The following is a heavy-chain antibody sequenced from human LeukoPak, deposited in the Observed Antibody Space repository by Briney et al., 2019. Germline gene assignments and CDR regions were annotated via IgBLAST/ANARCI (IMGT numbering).Heavy chain of an antibody. Sequence: PGGSLRLSCAASGFTFPTYAMKWVRQAPGKGLEWVSSIRVSDGAAFYADSVKGRFTISRDNSKNTLYLQMNSLRAEDTAVYYCAQSKKYSSSWYLFDYWGQGTLVTVSS. CDR2: IRVSDGAA. CDR3: AQSKKYSSSWYLFDY. J-gene: IGHJ4*02. D-gene: IGHD6-13*01. V-gene: IGHV3-23*01. CDR1: GFTFPTYA.